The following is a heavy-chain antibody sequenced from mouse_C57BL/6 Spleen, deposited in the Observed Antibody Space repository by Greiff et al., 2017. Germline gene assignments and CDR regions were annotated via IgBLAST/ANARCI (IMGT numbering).Heavy chain of an antibody. CDR2: ISSGSSTI. V-gene: IGHV5-17*01. J-gene: IGHJ2*01. Sequence: LMESGGGLVKPGGSLKLSCAASGFTFSDYGMHWVRQAPEKGLEWVAYISSGSSTIYYADTVKGRFTISRDNAKNTLFLQMTSLRSEDTAMYYCARNWGYYVDYWGQGTTLTVSS. CDR3: ARNWGYYVDY. CDR1: GFTFSDYG.